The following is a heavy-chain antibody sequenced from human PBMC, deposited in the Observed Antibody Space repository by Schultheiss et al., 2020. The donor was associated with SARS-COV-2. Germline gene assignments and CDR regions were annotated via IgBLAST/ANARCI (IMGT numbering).Heavy chain of an antibody. V-gene: IGHV4-59*12. CDR1: GGSISSYY. D-gene: IGHD3-9*01. CDR2: IYYSGST. J-gene: IGHJ6*02. Sequence: SQTLSLTCTVSGGSISSYYWSWIRQPPGKGLEWIGYIYYSGSTNYNPSLKSRVTISVDKSKNQFSLKLSSVTAADTAVYYCAREPRPNYDILTGHNYYYYYGMDVWGQGTTVTVSS. CDR3: AREPRPNYDILTGHNYYYYYGMDV.